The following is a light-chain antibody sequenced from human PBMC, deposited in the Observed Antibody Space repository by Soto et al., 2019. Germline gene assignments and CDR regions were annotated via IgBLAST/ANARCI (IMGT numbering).Light chain of an antibody. CDR2: AAS. CDR1: QGISSY. CDR3: QRFNTYPFT. Sequence: DIQLTQSPSFLSASVGDRVTITCRASQGISSYLAWYQQKPGKAPKLIIYAASTLQSGVPSRFSGSRSGTEFTLTISSLQPEDFATYYCQRFNTYPFTFGPGTKVDIK. V-gene: IGKV1-9*01. J-gene: IGKJ3*01.